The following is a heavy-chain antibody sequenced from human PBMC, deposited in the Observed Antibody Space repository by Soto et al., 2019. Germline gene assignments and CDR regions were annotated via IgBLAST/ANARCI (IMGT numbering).Heavy chain of an antibody. D-gene: IGHD4-4*01. CDR3: SRAGILTTPYYFDY. V-gene: IGHV3-72*01. J-gene: IGHJ4*01. CDR1: GFTFSDHY. Sequence: GGSLRVSCAAFGFTFSDHYMDWVRQAPGKGLEWVGRIRNKANSYTTEYAASVKGRFTISRDDSKNLLFLQMYSLKTEDTAVYYCSRAGILTTPYYFDYWGQGTLVTVSS. CDR2: IRNKANSYTT.